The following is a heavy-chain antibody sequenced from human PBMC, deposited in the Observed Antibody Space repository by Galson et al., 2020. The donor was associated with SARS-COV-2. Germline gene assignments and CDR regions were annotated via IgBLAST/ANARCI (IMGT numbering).Heavy chain of an antibody. CDR2: IRSKAYGGTT. CDR1: GFTFGDYA. D-gene: IGHD3-10*01. CDR3: TSYSGSYIYYFDY. Sequence: GGSLRLSCTASGFTFGDYAMSWFRQAPGKGLEWVGFIRSKAYGGTTEYAASVKGRFTISRDDSKSIAYLQMNSLKTEDTAVYYCTSYSGSYIYYFDYWGQGTLVTVSS. V-gene: IGHV3-49*03. J-gene: IGHJ4*02.